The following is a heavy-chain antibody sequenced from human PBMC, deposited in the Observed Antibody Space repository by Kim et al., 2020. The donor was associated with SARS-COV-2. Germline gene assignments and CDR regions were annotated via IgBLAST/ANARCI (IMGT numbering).Heavy chain of an antibody. CDR3: ATLGGARVPGLDWLDP. V-gene: IGHV3-74*01. CDR2: INSDGSST. Sequence: GGSLRLSCAASGFTFSSYWMHWVRQAPGKGLVWVSRINSDGSSTSYADSVKGRFTISRDNAKNTLYLQMNSLRAEDTAVYYCATLGGARVPGLDWLDPWGQGTLVTVSS. J-gene: IGHJ5*02. D-gene: IGHD1-26*01. CDR1: GFTFSSYW.